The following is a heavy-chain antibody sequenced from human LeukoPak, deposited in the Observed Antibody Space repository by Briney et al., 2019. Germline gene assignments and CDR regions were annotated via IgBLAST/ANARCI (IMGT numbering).Heavy chain of an antibody. Sequence: ASVKVSCKASGYTFITYEINWVRQAPGQELEWMGWINTNTGNPTYAQGFTGRFVFSLDTSVSTAYLQISSLKAEDTAVYYCARDLGEGGGSLPFGYWGQGTLVTVSS. D-gene: IGHD2-15*01. J-gene: IGHJ4*02. CDR2: INTNTGNP. CDR1: GYTFITYE. CDR3: ARDLGEGGGSLPFGY. V-gene: IGHV7-4-1*02.